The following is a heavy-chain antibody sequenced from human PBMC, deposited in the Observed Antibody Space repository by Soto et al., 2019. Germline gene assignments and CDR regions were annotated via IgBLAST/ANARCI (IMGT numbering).Heavy chain of an antibody. V-gene: IGHV4-39*01. Sequence: PSETLSLTCTVSGGSISSSSYCWGWIRQPPGKGLEWIGSIYYSGSTYYNPSLKSRVTISVDTSKNQFSLKLSSVTAADTAVYYFARRRYIAAAGYYYYGMDVGGQGTTVTASS. D-gene: IGHD6-13*01. CDR2: IYYSGST. CDR1: GGSISSSSYC. CDR3: ARRRYIAAAGYYYYGMDV. J-gene: IGHJ6*02.